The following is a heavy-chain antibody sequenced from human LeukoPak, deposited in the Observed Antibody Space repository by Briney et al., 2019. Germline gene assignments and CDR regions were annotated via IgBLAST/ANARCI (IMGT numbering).Heavy chain of an antibody. J-gene: IGHJ3*02. CDR1: GYTFTSYG. CDR3: ARVLVVLGWDAFDI. Sequence: ASVKVSCKASGYTFTSYGISWVRQAPGQGLEWMGWISAYNGNTNYAQKLQGRVTMTTDTSTSTAYTELRSLRSDDTAVYYCARVLVVLGWDAFDIWGQGTMVTVSS. V-gene: IGHV1-18*01. CDR2: ISAYNGNT. D-gene: IGHD2-8*02.